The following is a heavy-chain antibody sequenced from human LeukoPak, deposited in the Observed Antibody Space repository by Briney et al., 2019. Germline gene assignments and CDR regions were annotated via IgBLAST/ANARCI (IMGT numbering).Heavy chain of an antibody. CDR2: INPSGGST. J-gene: IGHJ4*02. CDR1: GYTFTSYY. CDR3: ARARGATNHFDY. V-gene: IGHV1-46*01. D-gene: IGHD1-26*01. Sequence: ASVKVSCKASGYTFTSYYMHWVRQAPGQGLEWMGIINPSGGSTSYAQKFQGRVTMTRDMSTSTVYMELSSLRSEDTAVYYCARARGATNHFDYWGQGTLVTVSS.